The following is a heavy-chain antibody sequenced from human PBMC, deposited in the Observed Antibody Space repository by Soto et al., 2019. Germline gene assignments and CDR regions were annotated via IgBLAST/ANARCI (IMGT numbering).Heavy chain of an antibody. CDR1: GGTFSSYA. J-gene: IGHJ4*02. D-gene: IGHD3-16*01. CDR2: IIPIFGTA. CDR3: ARGGGGSYYLAY. Sequence: QVQLVQSGAEVKKPGSSVKVSCKASGGTFSSYAISWVRQAPGQGLEWMGGIIPIFGTANYAQKFQGRVTITAEKPTNTAKRERSSLKSEDRAVYYGARGGGGSYYLAYGGQEPLVTVPS. V-gene: IGHV1-69*06.